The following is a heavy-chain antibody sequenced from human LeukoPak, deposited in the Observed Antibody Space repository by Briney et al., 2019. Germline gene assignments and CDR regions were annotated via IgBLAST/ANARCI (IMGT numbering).Heavy chain of an antibody. Sequence: GGSLRLSCAASGFTFSSYWMHWVRQAPGKGLVWVSRINSDGSSTSYADSVKGRFTISGDNAKNTLYLQMNSLRAEDTAVYYCARGAVAGNFDLWGRGTLVTVSS. CDR3: ARGAVAGNFDL. CDR2: INSDGSST. CDR1: GFTFSSYW. D-gene: IGHD6-19*01. V-gene: IGHV3-74*01. J-gene: IGHJ2*01.